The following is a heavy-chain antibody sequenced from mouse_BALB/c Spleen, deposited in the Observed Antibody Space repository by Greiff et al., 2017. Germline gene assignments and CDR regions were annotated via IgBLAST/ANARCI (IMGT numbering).Heavy chain of an antibody. CDR1: GFTFSSFG. J-gene: IGHJ4*01. CDR2: ISSGSSTI. D-gene: IGHD4-1*01. CDR3: ARKTNWDDAMDY. Sequence: EVMLVESGGGLVQPGGSRKLSCAASGFTFSSFGMHWVRQAPEKGLEWVAYISSGSSTIYYADTVKGRFTISRDNPKNTLFLQMTSLRSEDTAMYYCARKTNWDDAMDYWGQGTSVTVSS. V-gene: IGHV5-17*02.